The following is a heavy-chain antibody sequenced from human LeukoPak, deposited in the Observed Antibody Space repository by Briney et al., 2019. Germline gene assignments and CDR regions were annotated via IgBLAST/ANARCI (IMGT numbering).Heavy chain of an antibody. CDR3: ATSYGDYAEYFQH. CDR2: INPSGGST. D-gene: IGHD4-17*01. Sequence: ASVKVSCKASGYTFTGYYMHWVRQAPGQGLEWMGIINPSGGSTSYAQKFQGRVTMTRDTSTSTVYMELSSLRSEDTAVYYCATSYGDYAEYFQHWGQGTLVTVSS. J-gene: IGHJ1*01. V-gene: IGHV1-46*01. CDR1: GYTFTGYY.